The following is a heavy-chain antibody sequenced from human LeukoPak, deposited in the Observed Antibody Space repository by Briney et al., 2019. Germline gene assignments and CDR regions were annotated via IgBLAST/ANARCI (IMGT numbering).Heavy chain of an antibody. J-gene: IGHJ4*02. CDR1: GFTFSSYS. D-gene: IGHD6-19*01. Sequence: GGSLRPSCAASGFTFSSYSMNWVRQAPGKGLEWVSSISSSSSYIYYADSVKGRFTISRDNAKNSLYLQMKSLRAEDTAVYYCARDHVPHSSGWEIDYWGQGTLVTVSS. CDR3: ARDHVPHSSGWEIDY. V-gene: IGHV3-21*01. CDR2: ISSSSSYI.